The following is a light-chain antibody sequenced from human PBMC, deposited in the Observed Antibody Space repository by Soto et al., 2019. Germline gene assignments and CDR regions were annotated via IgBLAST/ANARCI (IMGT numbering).Light chain of an antibody. CDR3: QQYNYSPWT. CDR1: QSVGSSY. CDR2: GAS. Sequence: EIVLTQSPGTLSLSPGEGATLSCRASQSVGSSYLAWYQQKPGQAPRLLIYGASSRATGIPDRFSGSGSGTDFTLTISRLEPEDFAVYYCQQYNYSPWTFGQGTKVDIK. V-gene: IGKV3-20*01. J-gene: IGKJ1*01.